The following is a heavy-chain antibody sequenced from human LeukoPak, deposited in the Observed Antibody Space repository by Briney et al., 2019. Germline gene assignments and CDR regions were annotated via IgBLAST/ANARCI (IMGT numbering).Heavy chain of an antibody. Sequence: GESLKISCKGSGYMFYRYWIGWVRQMPGKGLEWMGIIYPADSDTRYSPSFQGQVTISADKSISTAYLQWSSLKASDTAIYYCARQAAVAGPGIDYWGQGTLVTVSS. J-gene: IGHJ4*02. D-gene: IGHD6-19*01. CDR2: IYPADSDT. V-gene: IGHV5-51*01. CDR3: ARQAAVAGPGIDY. CDR1: GYMFYRYW.